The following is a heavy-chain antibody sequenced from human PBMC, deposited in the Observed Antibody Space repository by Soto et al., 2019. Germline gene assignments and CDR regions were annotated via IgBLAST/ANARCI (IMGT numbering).Heavy chain of an antibody. V-gene: IGHV1-69*01. D-gene: IGHD6-13*01. CDR2: NIPIFGTA. Sequence: QVQLVQSGAEVKKPGSSVKVSCKASGGTFSSYAISWVRQAPGQGLEWMGGNIPIFGTANYAQKFQGRVTITADESTSTAYMELSSLRSEDTAVYYCARGQTSSLYSSRIDAFDIWGQGTMVTVSS. CDR3: ARGQTSSLYSSRIDAFDI. J-gene: IGHJ3*02. CDR1: GGTFSSYA.